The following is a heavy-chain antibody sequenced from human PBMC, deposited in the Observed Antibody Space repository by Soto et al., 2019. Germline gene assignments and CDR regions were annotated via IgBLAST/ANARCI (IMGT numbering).Heavy chain of an antibody. J-gene: IGHJ5*02. Sequence: GGSLRLSCEASGFTFSNYWMHWVRQAPGKGLVWVSRINGAGSATTYADSVKGRFTISRDNAKNSLYLQMNSLRVEDTAVYYCARGPYSDAGSWFDTWGQGTLVTVSS. D-gene: IGHD1-26*01. CDR2: INGAGSAT. V-gene: IGHV3-74*01. CDR3: ARGPYSDAGSWFDT. CDR1: GFTFSNYW.